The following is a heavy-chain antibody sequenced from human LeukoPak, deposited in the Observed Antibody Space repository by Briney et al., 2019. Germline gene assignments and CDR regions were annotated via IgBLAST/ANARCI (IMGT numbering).Heavy chain of an antibody. CDR1: GFTFSSYS. Sequence: GGSLRLSCAASGFTFSSYSMNWVRQAPGEGLEWVSSISSNSSYIYYADSVKGQFTISRDNAKNSLYLQMNSLRAEDTAVYYCAGYSSSSMDYWGQGTLVTVSS. J-gene: IGHJ4*02. V-gene: IGHV3-21*01. CDR2: ISSNSSYI. CDR3: AGYSSSSMDY. D-gene: IGHD6-6*01.